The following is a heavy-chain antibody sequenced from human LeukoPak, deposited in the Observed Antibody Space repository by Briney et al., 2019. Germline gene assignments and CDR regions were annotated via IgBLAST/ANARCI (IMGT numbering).Heavy chain of an antibody. CDR3: AKDSTYYDFWSGYSLPYYFDY. CDR1: GFTFSSYW. D-gene: IGHD3-3*01. J-gene: IGHJ4*02. Sequence: GGSLRLSCAASGFTFSSYWMHWVRQAPGKGLVWVSRINTDGSSTSYADSVKGRFTISRDNSKNTLYLQMNSLRAEDTAVYYCAKDSTYYDFWSGYSLPYYFDYWGQGTLVTVSS. CDR2: INTDGSST. V-gene: IGHV3-74*01.